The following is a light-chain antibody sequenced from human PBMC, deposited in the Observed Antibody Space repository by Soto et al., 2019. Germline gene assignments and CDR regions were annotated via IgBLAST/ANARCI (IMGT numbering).Light chain of an antibody. V-gene: IGLV4-69*01. Sequence: QPVLTQSPSASASLGASVKLTCTLSSGYSTYGIAWHQQQPEKGPRFLMKLNSDGSHNKGDGITDRFSGSSSGAERYLTISSLQLEDEADYYCQTWGTGIWVFGGGTKLTVL. CDR1: SGYSTYG. CDR3: QTWGTGIWV. J-gene: IGLJ3*02. CDR2: LNSDGSH.